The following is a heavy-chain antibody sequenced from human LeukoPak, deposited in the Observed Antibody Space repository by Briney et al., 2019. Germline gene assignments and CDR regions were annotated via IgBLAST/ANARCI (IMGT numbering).Heavy chain of an antibody. Sequence: GGSLRLSCAASGFTFSSHSMNWVRQAPGKGLEWVSYISRGSSTIYYADSVKGRFTISRDNAKNSMYLQMHSLRAEDTAVYYCARKHPTPHYYSYYYMDVWGKGTTVTVSS. J-gene: IGHJ6*03. D-gene: IGHD4-23*01. CDR2: ISRGSSTI. V-gene: IGHV3-48*01. CDR3: ARKHPTPHYYSYYYMDV. CDR1: GFTFSSHS.